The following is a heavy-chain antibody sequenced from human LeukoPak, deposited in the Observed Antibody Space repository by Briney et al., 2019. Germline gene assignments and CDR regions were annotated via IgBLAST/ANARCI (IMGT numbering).Heavy chain of an antibody. CDR2: INLNSGAT. CDR3: ARARGATITYDC. J-gene: IGHJ4*02. V-gene: IGHV1-2*02. CDR1: GGTFSSYA. D-gene: IGHD5-12*01. Sequence: ASVKVSCKASGGTFSSYAISWVRQAPGQGLEWMGWINLNSGATSYAQKFQGRVTMTRDTSISTAYMELSRLRSDDTAVYYCARARGATITYDCWGQGALVTVSS.